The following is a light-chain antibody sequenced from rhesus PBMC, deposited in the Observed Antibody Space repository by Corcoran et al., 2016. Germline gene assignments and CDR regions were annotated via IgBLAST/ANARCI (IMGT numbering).Light chain of an antibody. Sequence: DIQMTQSPSSLSASVGDTVTITCRASQSISNWLAWYQQKPGKAPKLVIYKASTLQTGVPSRFRGSGSRTDCTLTISSLQYEDFATYYCQHYGSREFTFGPGTKLDIK. V-gene: IGKV1-22*01. CDR2: KAS. J-gene: IGKJ3*01. CDR3: QHYGSREFT. CDR1: QSISNW.